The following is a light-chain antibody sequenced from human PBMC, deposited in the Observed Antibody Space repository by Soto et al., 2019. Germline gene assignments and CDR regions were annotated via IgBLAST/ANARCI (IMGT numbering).Light chain of an antibody. CDR3: SSXXXXXXXV. CDR1: SSDVGAYNF. J-gene: IGLJ1*01. CDR2: EVS. Sequence: QSVLTQPASVSGSPGQSITISCTGTSSDVGAYNFVSWYQQHPGKAPKLMIYEVSNRPSGVSNRFSGSKSGNTASLTISGLQAEDEADYYCSSXXXXXXXVFGTXT. V-gene: IGLV2-14*01.